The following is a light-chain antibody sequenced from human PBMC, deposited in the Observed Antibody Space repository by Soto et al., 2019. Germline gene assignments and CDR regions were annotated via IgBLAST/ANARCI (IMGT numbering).Light chain of an antibody. Sequence: DIQMTQSPSSLSAPVGDRVTITCRASQSISSYLNWYQQKPGKAPKLLIYAASSLQSGVPSRFSGSGSGTDFTLTISSLQPEDFATYYCQQSYSTPVTFGQGTRLENK. V-gene: IGKV1-39*01. J-gene: IGKJ5*01. CDR2: AAS. CDR3: QQSYSTPVT. CDR1: QSISSY.